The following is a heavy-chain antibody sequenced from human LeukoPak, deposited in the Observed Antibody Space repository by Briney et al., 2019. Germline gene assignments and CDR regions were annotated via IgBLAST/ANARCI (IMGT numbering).Heavy chain of an antibody. CDR1: GGSISGYY. CDR3: ASPYCSGGSCYDAFDI. CDR2: IYYSGST. Sequence: SETLSLTCTVSGGSISGYYWSWIRQPPGKGLEWIGYIYYSGSTNYNPSLKSRVTISVDTSKNQFSLKLSSVTAADTAVYYCASPYCSGGSCYDAFDIWGQGTMVTVSS. D-gene: IGHD2-15*01. V-gene: IGHV4-59*01. J-gene: IGHJ3*02.